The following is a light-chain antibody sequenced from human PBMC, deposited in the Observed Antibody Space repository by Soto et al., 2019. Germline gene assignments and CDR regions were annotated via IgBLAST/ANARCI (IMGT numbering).Light chain of an antibody. CDR2: EVT. J-gene: IGLJ1*01. CDR3: SSFTSSSIPYV. Sequence: QSALTQPASVSGSPGQSITISCTGTSSDVGGYNYVSWYQQHPDKAPKLMIYEVTNRPSGVSNRFSGSKSGNTASLTISGLQSEDEADYHCSSFTSSSIPYVFGTGTKLTVL. CDR1: SSDVGGYNY. V-gene: IGLV2-14*01.